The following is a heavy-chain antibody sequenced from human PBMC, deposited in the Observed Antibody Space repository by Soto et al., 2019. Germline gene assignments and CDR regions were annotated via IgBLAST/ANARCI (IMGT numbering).Heavy chain of an antibody. D-gene: IGHD3-16*01. J-gene: IGHJ4*02. CDR2: FNTEGSYT. Sequence: VQLVESGGGLVQPGGSLRLSCAASGFTFRTYGMHWVRRVAGKGLAWVSHFNTEGSYTSYADSVKGRFTISRDNANNTLYLQMNNLRAEDTALDHCASPTLGGFERWGQETLFTVSS. V-gene: IGHV3-74*01. CDR3: ASPTLGGFER. CDR1: GFTFRTYG.